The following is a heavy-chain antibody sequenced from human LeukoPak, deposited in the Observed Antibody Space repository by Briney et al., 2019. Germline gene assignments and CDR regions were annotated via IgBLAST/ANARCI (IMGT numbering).Heavy chain of an antibody. V-gene: IGHV4-4*07. CDR1: GGSIDSYS. CDR3: AKDYLKQLWFPSGFDY. Sequence: SETLSLTCTVSGGSIDSYSWSWIRQPAGKGLEWIGRIFTSGATFYNPSLKTRVTMSIATSKNQFSLKLSSVTAADTAVYYCAKDYLKQLWFPSGFDYWGQGTLVTVSS. CDR2: IFTSGAT. J-gene: IGHJ4*02. D-gene: IGHD5-18*01.